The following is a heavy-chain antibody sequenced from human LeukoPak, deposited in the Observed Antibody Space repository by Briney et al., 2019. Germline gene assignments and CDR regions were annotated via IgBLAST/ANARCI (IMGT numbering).Heavy chain of an antibody. J-gene: IGHJ4*02. D-gene: IGHD3-9*01. CDR2: INHSGST. Sequence: SETLSLTCAVYGGSFSGYYWSWIRQPPGKGLEWIGEINHSGSTNYDPSLKSRVTISVDTSKNQFSLKLSSVTAADTAVYYCAGLTGYSYWGQGTLVTVSS. CDR3: AGLTGYSY. CDR1: GGSFSGYY. V-gene: IGHV4-34*01.